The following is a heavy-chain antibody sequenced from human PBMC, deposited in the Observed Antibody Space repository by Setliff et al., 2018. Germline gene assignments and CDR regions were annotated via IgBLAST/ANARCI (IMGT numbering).Heavy chain of an antibody. V-gene: IGHV3-7*03. CDR2: IRQDGSEK. CDR1: GGSISDNNYY. D-gene: IGHD4-17*01. CDR3: ARTSTVTRNPLFDY. J-gene: IGHJ4*02. Sequence: ETLSLTCTVSGGSISDNNYYWGWIRQSPGKELEWVANIRQDGSEKYYVDSAKGRFTISRDNAKNSLYLQMNSLRAEDTAVYYCARTSTVTRNPLFDYWGQGTLVTVSS.